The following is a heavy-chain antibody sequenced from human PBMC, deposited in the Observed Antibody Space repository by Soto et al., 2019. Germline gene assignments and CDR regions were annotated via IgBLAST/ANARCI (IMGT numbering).Heavy chain of an antibody. CDR1: GGSFSGYY. J-gene: IGHJ4*02. D-gene: IGHD3-10*01. Sequence: QMQLQQWGAGLLKPSETLSLTCAVYGGSFSGYYWSWIRQPPGKGLEWIGEINHSGSTNYNPSLTSRVTISVDTSKNQFSLKLSSVTAADTAVYYCARGPRSYYGSGSYYYWGQGTLVTVSS. CDR2: INHSGST. V-gene: IGHV4-34*01. CDR3: ARGPRSYYGSGSYYY.